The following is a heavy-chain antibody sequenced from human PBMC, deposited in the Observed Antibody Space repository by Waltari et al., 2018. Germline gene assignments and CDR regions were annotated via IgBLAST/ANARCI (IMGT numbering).Heavy chain of an antibody. Sequence: EVQLVESGGGLVQPGGSLRVSCIASGFTVSSDYMTWVRQAPGKGLEWVSVIYSGGNTYYADSVKGRFTISRDNSENTVFLQMSSLRPEDTAVYYCARVISNYWFDTWGQGTLVTVSS. D-gene: IGHD4-4*01. CDR2: IYSGGNT. J-gene: IGHJ5*02. CDR3: ARVISNYWFDT. CDR1: GFTVSSDY. V-gene: IGHV3-66*02.